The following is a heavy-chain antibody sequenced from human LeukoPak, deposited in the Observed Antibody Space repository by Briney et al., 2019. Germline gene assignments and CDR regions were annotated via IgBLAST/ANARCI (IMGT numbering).Heavy chain of an antibody. D-gene: IGHD2-2*01. CDR3: ARQLVVPPDRLDP. CDR2: IIPILGIA. CDR1: GGTFSSYA. J-gene: IGHJ5*02. Sequence: ASVKVSCKASGGTFSSYAISWVRQAPGQGLEWMGRIIPILGIANYAQKFQGRVTITADKSTSTAYMELSSLRSEDTAVYYCARQLVVPPDRLDPWGQGTLVTVSS. V-gene: IGHV1-69*04.